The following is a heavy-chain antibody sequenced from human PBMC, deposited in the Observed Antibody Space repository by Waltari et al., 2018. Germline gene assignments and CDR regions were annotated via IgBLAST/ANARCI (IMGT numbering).Heavy chain of an antibody. V-gene: IGHV3-23*01. J-gene: IGHJ4*02. Sequence: EVQLLESGGGLVQPGGSLSLSCAASGLTFSISAMIWVRQAPGEGLEWVSSFGGGGFFVVCCVFFVGRFTVSRDNSKNTASLQMDSLRAEDTALYYCCSVQVPLAIANCGQGTL. D-gene: IGHD1-1*01. CDR1: GLTFSISA. CDR2: FGGGGFFV. CDR3: CSVQVPLAIAN.